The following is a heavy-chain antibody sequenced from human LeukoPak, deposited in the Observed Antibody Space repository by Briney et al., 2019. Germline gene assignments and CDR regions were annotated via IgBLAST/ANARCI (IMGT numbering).Heavy chain of an antibody. V-gene: IGHV1-18*01. CDR2: IGAYNGNT. CDR1: GYTFTSYG. J-gene: IGHJ6*02. D-gene: IGHD2-2*01. Sequence: GASVKVSCKASGYTFTSYGISWVRQAPGQGLEWMGWIGAYNGNTNYAQKLQGRVTMTTDTSTSTAYMELRSLRSDDTAVYYCARGTHCSSTSCYEAYYYGMDVWGQGTTVTVSS. CDR3: ARGTHCSSTSCYEAYYYGMDV.